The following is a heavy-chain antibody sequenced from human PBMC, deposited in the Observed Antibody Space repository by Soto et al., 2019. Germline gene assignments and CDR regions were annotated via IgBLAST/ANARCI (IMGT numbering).Heavy chain of an antibody. CDR1: GGSISSGDYY. CDR2: IYYSGST. V-gene: IGHV4-30-4*01. J-gene: IGHJ4*02. Sequence: SETLSLTCTVSGGSISSGDYYWSWIRQPPGKGLEWIGYIYYSGSTYYNPSLKSRVTISVDTSKNQFSLKLSSVTAADTAVYSCARTPPLGYFDYWGQGTLVTVSS. CDR3: ARTPPLGYFDY.